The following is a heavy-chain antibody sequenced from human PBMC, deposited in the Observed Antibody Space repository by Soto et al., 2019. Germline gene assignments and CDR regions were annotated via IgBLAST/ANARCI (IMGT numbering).Heavy chain of an antibody. CDR2: INHSGST. D-gene: IGHD3-16*02. J-gene: IGHJ4*02. CDR3: ARRVYIWGSYRVGHFEDY. V-gene: IGHV4-34*01. Sequence: QVQLQQWGAGLLKPSETLSLTCAVYGGSFSGYYWSWIRQPPGKGLEWIGEINHSGSTNYNPSLNSRVTISVDTSKNQFSLKLSSVTAADTAVYYCARRVYIWGSYRVGHFEDYWGQGTLVTVSS. CDR1: GGSFSGYY.